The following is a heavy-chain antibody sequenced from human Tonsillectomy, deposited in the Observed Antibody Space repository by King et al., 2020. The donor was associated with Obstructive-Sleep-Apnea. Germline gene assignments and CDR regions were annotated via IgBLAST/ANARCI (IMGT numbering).Heavy chain of an antibody. CDR3: TRRSEAAASGMDV. CDR2: VSSKSNSYAT. V-gene: IGHV3-73*01. CDR1: GFSFSGSA. Sequence: VQLVESGGGLVQPGGSRKLSCAASGFSFSGSAIHGVRQASGKGLEWGGGVSSKSNSYATVYAESVKGRFTISRDESKNQASLQMNSLKTEDTAVYYCTRRSEAAASGMDVWGQGTTVTVSS. J-gene: IGHJ6*02. D-gene: IGHD6-13*01.